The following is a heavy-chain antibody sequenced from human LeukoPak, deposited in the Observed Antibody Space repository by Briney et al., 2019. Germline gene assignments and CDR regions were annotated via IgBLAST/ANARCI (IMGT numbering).Heavy chain of an antibody. CDR1: GFTFSSSA. D-gene: IGHD2-15*01. CDR3: AKQLGYCSDGSCYFPY. CDR2: ISNNGGYT. Sequence: KPAGSLRLSCAASGFTFSSSAMSWVRQAPGKGLEWVSAISNNGGYTYYADSVQGRFTISRDNSKSTLCLQMNSLRAEDTAVYYCAKQLGYCSDGSCYFPYWGQGTLVTVSS. V-gene: IGHV3-23*01. J-gene: IGHJ4*02.